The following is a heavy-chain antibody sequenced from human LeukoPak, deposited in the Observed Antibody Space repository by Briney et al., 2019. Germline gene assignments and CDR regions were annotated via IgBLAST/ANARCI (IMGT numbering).Heavy chain of an antibody. J-gene: IGHJ5*02. CDR3: AKDHGIAVAGTDIWFDP. CDR1: GFTFSSYA. V-gene: IGHV3-23*01. D-gene: IGHD6-19*01. Sequence: GGSLRLSCAASGFTFSSYAMSWVRQAPGKGLEWVSAISGSGGSTYYADSVKGRFTISRDNSKNTLYLQMNSLRAEDTAVYYCAKDHGIAVAGTDIWFDPWGQGTLVTVSS. CDR2: ISGSGGST.